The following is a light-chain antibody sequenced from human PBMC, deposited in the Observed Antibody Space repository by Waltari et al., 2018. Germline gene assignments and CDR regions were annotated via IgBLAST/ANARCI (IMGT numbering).Light chain of an antibody. CDR3: QSYDSSLSAWV. Sequence: QSVLTQPPSVSGAPGQRVTSPCTGSSSNIGSRFDVHWYQQVPGTVPKLLIYANHYRPSGVPGRFSGSKSGTSASLAIAGLQAEDEDDYYCQSYDSSLSAWVFGGGTKLTVL. CDR2: ANH. CDR1: SSNIGSRFD. V-gene: IGLV1-40*01. J-gene: IGLJ2*01.